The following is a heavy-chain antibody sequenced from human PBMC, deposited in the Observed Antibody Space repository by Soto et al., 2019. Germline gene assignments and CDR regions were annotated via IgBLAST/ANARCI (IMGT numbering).Heavy chain of an antibody. CDR2: ISPYDGST. D-gene: IGHD1-26*01. CDR1: GFTFNNYF. V-gene: IGHV1-46*02. Sequence: QVQLVQSGAEVKKPGASVKVSCKASGFTFNNYFFHWVRQAPRQGLEWMGIISPYDGSTNYEQSLQGRVNMSSGTSTSTVCMEVSNLRSEDTAVYYCARVDGRGSTCFYYYFGMDVWGHGTTVTVSS. J-gene: IGHJ6*02. CDR3: ARVDGRGSTCFYYYFGMDV.